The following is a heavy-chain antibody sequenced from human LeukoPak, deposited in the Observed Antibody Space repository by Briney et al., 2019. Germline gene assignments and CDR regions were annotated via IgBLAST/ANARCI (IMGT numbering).Heavy chain of an antibody. CDR1: GFTFNKFA. D-gene: IGHD7-27*01. J-gene: IGHJ3*02. Sequence: GGSLRLSCVASGFTFNKFAMTWVRQAPGRGPEWVSGINDIGDTAYYPGSVKGRFTISRDNSKNTLYLQIKSLRVEDTALYYCVKGGWGSTFHIWGQGTMVTVSS. V-gene: IGHV3-23*01. CDR3: VKGGWGSTFHI. CDR2: INDIGDTA.